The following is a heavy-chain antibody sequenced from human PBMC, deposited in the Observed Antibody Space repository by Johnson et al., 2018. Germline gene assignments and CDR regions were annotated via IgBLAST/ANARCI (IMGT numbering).Heavy chain of an antibody. CDR2: IIPIFGTS. J-gene: IGHJ4*02. D-gene: IGHD3-10*01. CDR1: GVSISSYA. V-gene: IGHV1-69*18. Sequence: VQLVESGAEVKNPGSSVKVSCRASGVSISSYAVTWVRQAPGQGLEWMGSIIPIFGTSDYAQKFQGRITIAADESTSTAYMELRSLRSEDTAVYFWARDRGTDGTDYWGQGTLVTVSS. CDR3: ARDRGTDGTDY.